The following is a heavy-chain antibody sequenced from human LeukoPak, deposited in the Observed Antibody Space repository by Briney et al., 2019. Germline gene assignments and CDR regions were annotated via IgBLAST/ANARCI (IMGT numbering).Heavy chain of an antibody. Sequence: PGGSLRLSCAASGFTFSNYWMHWVRQAPGKGLVWVPRIDPDGSNTTYADSVKGRFTISRDNAKNTLYLQMNSLRAEDTAVYYCARILYCTSISCYSSWGQGTLVTVSS. CDR3: ARILYCTSISCYSS. D-gene: IGHD2-2*01. CDR2: IDPDGSNT. J-gene: IGHJ1*01. CDR1: GFTFSNYW. V-gene: IGHV3-74*01.